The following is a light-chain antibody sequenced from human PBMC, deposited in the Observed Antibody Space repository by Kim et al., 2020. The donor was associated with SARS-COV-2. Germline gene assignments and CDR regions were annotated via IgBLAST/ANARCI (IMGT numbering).Light chain of an antibody. CDR1: RAISIY. J-gene: IGKJ2*01. CDR3: HQVNSYPHT. V-gene: IGKV1-9*01. Sequence: ASVGDRATITCRASRAISIYVAWYQQKPGKAPKLLIYAASILQSGVPSRFSGSGSGTEFTLTISTLQTEDSATYYCHQVNSYPHTFGQGTKLEI. CDR2: AAS.